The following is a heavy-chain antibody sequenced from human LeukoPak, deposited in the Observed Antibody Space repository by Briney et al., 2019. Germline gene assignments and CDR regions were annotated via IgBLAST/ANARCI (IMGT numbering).Heavy chain of an antibody. J-gene: IGHJ4*02. D-gene: IGHD4-23*01. CDR1: GYTFTNYD. V-gene: IGHV1-8*01. CDR2: MNPKSGDT. CDR3: ATGSPERSGNWD. Sequence: ASVKVSCKASGYTFTNYDIKWVRQATGQGLEWMGWMNPKSGDTGYAQKFQGRVTMTEDTSTDTAYMELSSLRSEDTAVYYCATGSPERSGNWDWGQGTLVTVPS.